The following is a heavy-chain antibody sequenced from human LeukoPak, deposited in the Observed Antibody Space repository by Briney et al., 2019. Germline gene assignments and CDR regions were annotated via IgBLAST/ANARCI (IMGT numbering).Heavy chain of an antibody. CDR3: ARDPPNWGFGY. V-gene: IGHV3-23*01. Sequence: GGSLRLSCAASGFTFSSYAMSWVRQAPGKGLEWVSAISGSGGSTYYADSVKGRFTISRDNAKKSLYLRMNSLRAEDTAVYYCARDPPNWGFGYWGQGTLVTVSS. CDR1: GFTFSSYA. D-gene: IGHD7-27*01. CDR2: ISGSGGST. J-gene: IGHJ4*02.